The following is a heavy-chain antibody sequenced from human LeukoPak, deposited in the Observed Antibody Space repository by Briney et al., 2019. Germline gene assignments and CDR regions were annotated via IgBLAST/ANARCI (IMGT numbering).Heavy chain of an antibody. Sequence: QPGGSLRLSCAASGFTFSSYWMHWVRQAPGEGLVWVSRINSDGSSTSYADSVKGRFTISRDNAKNTLYLQMNSLRAEDTAVYYCARDLQNIQYSSGWDLDYWGQGTLVTVSS. CDR3: ARDLQNIQYSSGWDLDY. CDR1: GFTFSSYW. J-gene: IGHJ4*02. D-gene: IGHD6-19*01. V-gene: IGHV3-74*01. CDR2: INSDGSST.